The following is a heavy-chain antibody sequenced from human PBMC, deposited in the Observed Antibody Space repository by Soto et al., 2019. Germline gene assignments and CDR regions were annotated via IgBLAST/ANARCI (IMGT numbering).Heavy chain of an antibody. J-gene: IGHJ4*02. CDR3: ASDRAYDGFDFDY. CDR1: GFTFSSHA. D-gene: IGHD2-21*01. V-gene: IGHV3-30*04. Sequence: QVQLVESGGGVVQPGRSLRVSCAASGFTFSSHAMHWVRQAPGEGLEWVSVISKDGNNKYYADSVKGRFTVSRDNSKNSLCLKRNSLRLEETAVYYCASDRAYDGFDFDYWGQGTLVTVSS. CDR2: ISKDGNNK.